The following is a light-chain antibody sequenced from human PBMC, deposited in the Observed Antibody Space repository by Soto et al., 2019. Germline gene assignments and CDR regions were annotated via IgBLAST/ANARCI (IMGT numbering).Light chain of an antibody. CDR3: QQYKNYPGT. CDR2: ESS. Sequence: DIQMTQSPSTLSASVGDRVTITCRASQSVGTWLAWYQQKPGRSPKLLIYESSTLESGVPSKFSGSGSGTEFTLTISSLQPDDFAIYNCQQYKNYPGTFGQGTRVEIK. CDR1: QSVGTW. J-gene: IGKJ1*01. V-gene: IGKV1-5*01.